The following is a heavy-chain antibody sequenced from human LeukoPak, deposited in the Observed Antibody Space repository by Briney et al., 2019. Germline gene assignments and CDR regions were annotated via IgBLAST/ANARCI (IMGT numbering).Heavy chain of an antibody. V-gene: IGHV1-69*01. CDR3: ASFFYDNSGDAFDI. Sequence: SVTVSFKASGGGFTFTSHAISWVRQAPGQGLEWLGCFIPIYGSASYAQKFQGRVTITSDESTRTVYMELSSLRPEDSAVHYCASFFYDNSGDAFDIWGQGTMVTVSS. CDR1: GGGFTFTSHA. D-gene: IGHD3-22*01. J-gene: IGHJ3*02. CDR2: FIPIYGSA.